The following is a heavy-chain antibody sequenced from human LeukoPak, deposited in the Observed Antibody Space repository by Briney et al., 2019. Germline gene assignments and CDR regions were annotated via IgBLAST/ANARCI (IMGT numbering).Heavy chain of an antibody. V-gene: IGHV1-2*02. CDR1: GYTFTGYY. CDR2: INPNSGGT. Sequence: GASVKVSCKASGYTFTGYYMHRVRQAPGQGLEWMGWINPNSGGTNYAQKFQGRVTMTRDTSISTAYMELSRLRSDDTAVYYCAVGGIVATISSGWYDFDYWGQGTLVTVSS. J-gene: IGHJ4*02. D-gene: IGHD6-19*01. CDR3: AVGGIVATISSGWYDFDY.